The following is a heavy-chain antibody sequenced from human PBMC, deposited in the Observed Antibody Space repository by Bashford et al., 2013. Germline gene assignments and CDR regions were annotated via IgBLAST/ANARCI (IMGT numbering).Heavy chain of an antibody. V-gene: IGHV1-69*10. J-gene: IGHJ5*02. CDR2: IIPNLGTT. CDR3: ARELGLARENWFDP. CDR1: GGNLRNNA. D-gene: IGHD3-3*02. Sequence: SVKVSCKASGGNLRNNAIGWVRQAPGQGLEYMGGIIPNLGTTNYARKFQGRVTINADKSTATAYMELNGLTSEDTAIYFCARELGLARENWFDPWGQGTLVTVSS.